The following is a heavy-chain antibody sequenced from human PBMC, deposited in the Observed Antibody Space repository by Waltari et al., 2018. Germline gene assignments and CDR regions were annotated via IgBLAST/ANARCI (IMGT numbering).Heavy chain of an antibody. CDR3: ATGPHLLGNLDY. CDR1: GYTLTELS. J-gene: IGHJ4*02. CDR2: FDPEDGET. V-gene: IGHV1-24*01. D-gene: IGHD7-27*01. Sequence: QVQLVQSGAEVKKPGASVKVSCKVSGYTLTELSMHWARQAPGKGLEWMGGFDPEDGETIYAQKFQGRVTMTEDTATDTAYMELSSLRSEDTAVYYCATGPHLLGNLDYWGQGTLVTVSS.